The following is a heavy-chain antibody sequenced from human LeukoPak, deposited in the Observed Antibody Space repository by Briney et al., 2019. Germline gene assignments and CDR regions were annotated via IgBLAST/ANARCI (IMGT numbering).Heavy chain of an antibody. Sequence: ASVKVSCKASGYTFTSYYMHWVRQAPGQGLEWMGIINPSGGSTSYAQKFQGRVTMTRDTSTSTVYMELSSLRSEDTAVYYCARGGRGGYDSNTNDYWGQGTLVTVSS. V-gene: IGHV1-46*01. CDR1: GYTFTSYY. J-gene: IGHJ4*02. CDR2: INPSGGST. D-gene: IGHD5-12*01. CDR3: ARGGRGGYDSNTNDY.